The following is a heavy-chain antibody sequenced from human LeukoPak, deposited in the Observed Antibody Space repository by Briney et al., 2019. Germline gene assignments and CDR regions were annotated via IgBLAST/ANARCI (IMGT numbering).Heavy chain of an antibody. Sequence: ASVKVSCKASGYTFTGYYMHWVRQAPGQGLEWMGWINPNSGGTNYAQKFQGRVTMTRDTSISTAYMELSRLRSDDTAVYYCASAMGGVGATIATFDYWGQGTLVAVSS. J-gene: IGHJ4*02. CDR3: ASAMGGVGATIATFDY. D-gene: IGHD1-26*01. V-gene: IGHV1-2*02. CDR1: GYTFTGYY. CDR2: INPNSGGT.